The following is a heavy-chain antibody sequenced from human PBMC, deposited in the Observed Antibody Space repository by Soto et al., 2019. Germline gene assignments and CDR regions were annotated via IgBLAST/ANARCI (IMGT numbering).Heavy chain of an antibody. CDR1: GGTFSSYA. CDR3: ARDTNNYDSSGYYYIPYFDY. D-gene: IGHD3-22*01. CDR2: IIPIFGTA. V-gene: IGHV1-69*01. J-gene: IGHJ4*02. Sequence: QVQLVQSGAEVKKPGSSVKVSCTASGGTFSSYAISWVRQAPGQGLEWMGGIIPIFGTANYAQKFQGRVTITADESTSTAYMELSSLRSEDTAVYYCARDTNNYDSSGYYYIPYFDYWGQGTLVTVSS.